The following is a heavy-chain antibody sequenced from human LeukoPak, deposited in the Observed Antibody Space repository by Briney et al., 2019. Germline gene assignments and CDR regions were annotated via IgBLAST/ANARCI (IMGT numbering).Heavy chain of an antibody. Sequence: PGGSLRLSCAASAFTFSSYGMNWVRRAPGKGLEWVSYISSSGSSIYYADSVKGRFTISRDNAKNSLYLQMNSLRAEDTAVYYRARVRSSTDFDYWGQGTLVTVSS. CDR2: ISSSGSSI. CDR1: AFTFSSYG. D-gene: IGHD6-13*01. V-gene: IGHV3-48*03. CDR3: ARVRSSTDFDY. J-gene: IGHJ4*02.